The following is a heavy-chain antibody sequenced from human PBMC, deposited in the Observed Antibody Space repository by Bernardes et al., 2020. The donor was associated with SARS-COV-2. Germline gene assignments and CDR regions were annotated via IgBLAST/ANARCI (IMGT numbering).Heavy chain of an antibody. V-gene: IGHV1-18*01. J-gene: IGHJ4*02. Sequence: ASVKVSCKTSGYRFASYGISWVRQAPGQGLEWMGRISARNVNTNHAQKFQGRVTLTTETSTSTAYMELRSLRSDDTAVYFCARDPRYCSDDTCYPGDYWGQGTLVTVST. CDR3: ARDPRYCSDDTCYPGDY. CDR2: ISARNVNT. D-gene: IGHD2-15*01. CDR1: GYRFASYG.